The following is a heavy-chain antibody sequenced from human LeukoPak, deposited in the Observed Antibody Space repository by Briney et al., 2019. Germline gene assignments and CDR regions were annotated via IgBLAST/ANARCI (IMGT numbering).Heavy chain of an antibody. J-gene: IGHJ4*02. D-gene: IGHD3-9*01. CDR1: GGSISSGGYY. CDR3: ARGAVYDILTGYYTTFDY. V-gene: IGHV4-31*03. CDR2: IYYSGST. Sequence: SETLSLTCTVSGGSISSGGYYWSWIRQHPGKGLEWIGYIYYSGSTYYNPSLKSRVTISVDTSKNQFSLKLSSVTAADTAVYYCARGAVYDILTGYYTTFDYWGQGTLVTVSS.